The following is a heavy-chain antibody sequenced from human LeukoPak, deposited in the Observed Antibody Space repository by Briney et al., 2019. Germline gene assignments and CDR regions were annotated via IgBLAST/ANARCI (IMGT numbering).Heavy chain of an antibody. CDR2: ISYIGST. V-gene: IGHV4-59*01. D-gene: IGHD4-17*01. Sequence: PSETLSLTCAVSDDSFSSYYWTWIRQPPGKGLEWIGYISYIGSTNYNPSLKSRVTISIDTSKNQFSLKLSSVTAADTAVYYCARDLVTVTKGFDIWGQGTTVSVSS. CDR1: DDSFSSYY. J-gene: IGHJ3*02. CDR3: ARDLVTVTKGFDI.